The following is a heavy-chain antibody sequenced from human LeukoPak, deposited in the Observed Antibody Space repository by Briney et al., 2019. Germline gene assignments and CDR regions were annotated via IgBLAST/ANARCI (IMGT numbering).Heavy chain of an antibody. CDR1: GASINSNTYY. V-gene: IGHV4-39*01. CDR2: VYSSGST. Sequence: SETLSLTCALSGASINSNTYYWGWSRQPPGKGLEWIGSVYSSGSTYYNPSLKSRVAISAATSKNQFSLRLSSVTAPDTAVYYCARRSRSGFFDYWGQGSLVTVSS. J-gene: IGHJ4*02. CDR3: ARRSRSGFFDY. D-gene: IGHD3-10*01.